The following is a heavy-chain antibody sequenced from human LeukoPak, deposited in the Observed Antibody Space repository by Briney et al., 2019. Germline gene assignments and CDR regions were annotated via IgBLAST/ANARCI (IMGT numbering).Heavy chain of an antibody. CDR2: ISAYNGNT. CDR1: AYTFTSYG. J-gene: IGHJ4*02. CDR3: ARAGIAVGSFDY. D-gene: IGHD6-19*01. Sequence: SEKVSCKASAYTFTSYGISWVRQAPGQGLEWMGWISAYNGNTNYAQKLQGRVTMTTDTSTSTAYMELGSLRSDDTAVYYCARAGIAVGSFDYWGQGTLVTVSS. V-gene: IGHV1-18*01.